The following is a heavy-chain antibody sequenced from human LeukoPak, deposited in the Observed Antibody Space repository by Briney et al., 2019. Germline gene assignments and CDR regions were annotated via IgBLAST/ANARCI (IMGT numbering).Heavy chain of an antibody. Sequence: GGSLRLSCAASGFTVSSNYMSWVRQAPGKGLEWVSVIYSGGSTYYADSVKGRFTISRDNSKNTLYLQMNGLRAEDTAVYYCARDRSDWNYYYYGMDVWGQGTTVTVSS. J-gene: IGHJ6*02. D-gene: IGHD2-21*02. CDR3: ARDRSDWNYYYYGMDV. CDR1: GFTVSSNY. V-gene: IGHV3-53*01. CDR2: IYSGGST.